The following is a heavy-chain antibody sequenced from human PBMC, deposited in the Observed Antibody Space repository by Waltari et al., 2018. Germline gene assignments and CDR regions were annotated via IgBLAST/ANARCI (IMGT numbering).Heavy chain of an antibody. CDR1: GFTFSSFS. D-gene: IGHD1-26*01. J-gene: IGHJ4*02. CDR3: ARDSSGSYLVFDY. V-gene: IGHV3-21*01. CDR2: ISSSSYI. Sequence: EVQLVESGGGLVKPGGSLRLSCAASGFTFSSFSMNWVRQAPGKGLEWFSCISSSSYIDDADSLNVRVTISRDNAKNALDLQMNSRRAEDTAVYCCARDSSGSYLVFDYWGQGTLVTVSS.